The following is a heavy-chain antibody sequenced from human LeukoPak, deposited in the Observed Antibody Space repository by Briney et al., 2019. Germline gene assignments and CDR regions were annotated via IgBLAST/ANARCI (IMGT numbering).Heavy chain of an antibody. D-gene: IGHD6-19*01. Sequence: GGSLRLSCAASGFTFSDYYMSWIRQAPGKGLEWVSYISSSGSTIYYADSVKGRFTISRDNAKNSLHLQMNSLRVEDTALYYCAKDATYSSGWTDYWGQGTLVTVSS. V-gene: IGHV3-11*01. CDR3: AKDATYSSGWTDY. J-gene: IGHJ4*02. CDR2: ISSSGSTI. CDR1: GFTFSDYY.